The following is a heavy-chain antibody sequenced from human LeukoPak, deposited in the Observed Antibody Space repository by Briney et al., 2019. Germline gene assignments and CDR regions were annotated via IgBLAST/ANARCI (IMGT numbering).Heavy chain of an antibody. CDR2: INHSGST. V-gene: IGHV4-34*01. CDR3: ARGNWFDP. J-gene: IGHJ5*02. CDR1: GGSFSDYY. Sequence: SETLSLPFAVYGGSFSDYYWSWIRPPPGKGLEWIGEINHSGSTSYNPSLKSRVTISLDTSKNQFSLKVTSVTAADTAAYYCARGNWFDPWGQGTLVTVSS.